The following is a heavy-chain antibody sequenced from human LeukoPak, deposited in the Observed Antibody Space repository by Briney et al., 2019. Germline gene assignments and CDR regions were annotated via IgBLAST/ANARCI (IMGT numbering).Heavy chain of an antibody. CDR2: ISSSSSYI. CDR3: ARDGTGYYYFDY. J-gene: IGHJ4*02. D-gene: IGHD1-1*01. Sequence: GPLRLSCAASGFTFSSYSMNWVRQAPGKGLEWVSSISSSSSYIYYADSVKGRFTISRDNAKNSLYLQMNSLRAEDTAVYYCARDGTGYYYFDYWGQGTLVTVSS. CDR1: GFTFSSYS. V-gene: IGHV3-21*01.